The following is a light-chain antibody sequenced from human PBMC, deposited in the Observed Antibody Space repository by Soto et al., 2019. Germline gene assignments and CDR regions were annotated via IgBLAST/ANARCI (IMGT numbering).Light chain of an antibody. CDR1: QSVSRN. CDR2: GAS. CDR3: QQYNNWWT. J-gene: IGKJ1*01. V-gene: IGKV3-15*01. Sequence: EIVMTQSPATLSVSPGERATLSCRASQSVSRNLAWYQQKPGQAPRLLIYGASTRATGIPARFSGSGSGTEFTLTISSLQSEDFAVYYCQQYNNWWTFGQGTKVDI.